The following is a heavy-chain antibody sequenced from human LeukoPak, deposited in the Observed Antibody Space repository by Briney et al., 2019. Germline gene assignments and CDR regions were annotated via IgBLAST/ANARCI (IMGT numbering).Heavy chain of an antibody. V-gene: IGHV4-39*07. CDR2: IYYTGST. CDR1: GGSISSSSYY. CDR3: VRERLAMVRGVLPKEAWGWFDP. D-gene: IGHD3-10*01. J-gene: IGHJ5*02. Sequence: SETLSLTCTVSGGSISSSSYYWGWIRQPPGKGLEWIGSIYYTGSTYYNPSLKSRVTISIDTSKNQFSLELSSVTAADTAVYYCVRERLAMVRGVLPKEAWGWFDPWGQGTRVTVSS.